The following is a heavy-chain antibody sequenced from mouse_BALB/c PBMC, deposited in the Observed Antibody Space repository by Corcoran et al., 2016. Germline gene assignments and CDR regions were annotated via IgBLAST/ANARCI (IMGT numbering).Heavy chain of an antibody. CDR2: INPNNGGT. V-gene: IGHV1-18*01. Sequence: EVLLQQSGPELVKPGASVKIPCKASGYTFTDYNMDWVKQSHGKSLEWIGDINPNNGGTIYNQKFKGKDTLTVDKSSSTAYMELRSLTSEDTAVYYCARPAYGSRTGFAYWGQGTLVTVSA. D-gene: IGHD1-1*01. J-gene: IGHJ3*01. CDR1: GYTFTDYN. CDR3: ARPAYGSRTGFAY.